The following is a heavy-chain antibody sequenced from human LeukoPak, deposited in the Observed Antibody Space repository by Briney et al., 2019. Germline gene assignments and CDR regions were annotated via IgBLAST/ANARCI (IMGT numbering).Heavy chain of an antibody. V-gene: IGHV4-61*02. CDR1: GGSISSGDYH. CDR2: TYTSGST. Sequence: SETLSLTCTVSGGSISSGDYHWSWIRQPAGKGLEWIGRTYTSGSTSYNPSLKSRVTISVDTSKNQFSLRLSSVTAADAAVYYCATAGLGVYYFDYWGQGTLVTVSS. CDR3: ATAGLGVYYFDY. D-gene: IGHD3-10*01. J-gene: IGHJ4*02.